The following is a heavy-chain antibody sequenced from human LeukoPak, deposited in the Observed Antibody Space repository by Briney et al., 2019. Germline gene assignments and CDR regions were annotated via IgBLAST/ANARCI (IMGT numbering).Heavy chain of an antibody. CDR3: ARLRQTGYSSGWLDY. D-gene: IGHD6-19*01. CDR1: GGSISSGGYS. V-gene: IGHV4-30-2*01. J-gene: IGHJ4*02. Sequence: PSQTLSLTCAVSGGSISSGGYSWSWIRQPPGKGLEWIGYIYHSGSTYYNPSLKSRVTISVDTSKNQFSLKLSSVTAADTAVYYCARLRQTGYSSGWLDYWGQGTLVTVSS. CDR2: IYHSGST.